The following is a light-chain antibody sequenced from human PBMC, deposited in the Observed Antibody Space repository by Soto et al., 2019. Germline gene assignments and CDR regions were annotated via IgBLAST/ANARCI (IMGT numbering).Light chain of an antibody. Sequence: EIVMTQSPATLSVSPGERATLSCRASQSVSDNLAWYQQKPGQAPRLLIYRTSTRASGIPVRFSGSGSGTEFTLTVDSLQSEDFAVYYCQQYNDWPSYTFGPGTNVDIK. CDR1: QSVSDN. CDR2: RTS. CDR3: QQYNDWPSYT. J-gene: IGKJ3*01. V-gene: IGKV3-15*01.